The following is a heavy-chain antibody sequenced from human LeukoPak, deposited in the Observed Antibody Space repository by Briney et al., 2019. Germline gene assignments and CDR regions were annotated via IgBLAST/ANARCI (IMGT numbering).Heavy chain of an antibody. J-gene: IGHJ6*02. CDR2: IYYSGST. V-gene: IGHV4-59*01. CDR3: ARENYYYYYGMDV. Sequence: SDTLSLTCTVSGGSISSYYWSWIRQPPGKGLEWIGYIYYSGSTNYNPSLESRVTISVDTSKNQFSLKLSSVTAADTAVYYCARENYYYYYGMDVWGQGTTVTVSS. CDR1: GGSISSYY.